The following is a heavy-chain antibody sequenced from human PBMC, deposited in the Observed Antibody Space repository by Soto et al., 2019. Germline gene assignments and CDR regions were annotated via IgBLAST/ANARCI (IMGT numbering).Heavy chain of an antibody. CDR1: GFTFSTSW. Sequence: HLVESGGGLVQPGGSLRLSCSASGFTFSTSWMNWIRQAPGKGLEWVANINEDGSKIFYVDSVTGRFTISRDNAKNSLSLQMNNLSGDDTALYYCVSSGTASAWGQGTLVTVSS. CDR2: INEDGSKI. V-gene: IGHV3-7*01. J-gene: IGHJ5*02. CDR3: VSSGTASA. D-gene: IGHD1-1*01.